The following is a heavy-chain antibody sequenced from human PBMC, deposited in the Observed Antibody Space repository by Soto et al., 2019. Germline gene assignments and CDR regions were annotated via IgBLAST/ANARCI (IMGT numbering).Heavy chain of an antibody. D-gene: IGHD1-1*01. CDR2: IYYSGST. Sequence: PSETLSLTCTVSGGSVSSGSYYWSWIRQPPGKGLEWIGYIYYSGSTNYNPSLKSRVTISVDTSKNQFSLKLSSVTAADTAVYYCARDSTGMPPNYYYYGMVVWGQGTTVTVSS. CDR3: ARDSTGMPPNYYYYGMVV. CDR1: GGSVSSGSYY. V-gene: IGHV4-61*01. J-gene: IGHJ6*02.